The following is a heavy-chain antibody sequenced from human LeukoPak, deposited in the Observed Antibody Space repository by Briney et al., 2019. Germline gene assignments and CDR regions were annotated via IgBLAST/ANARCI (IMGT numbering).Heavy chain of an antibody. V-gene: IGHV4-39*01. CDR1: GGSISSSSYY. CDR3: ARGEQLWLPNFNY. CDR2: IYYSGST. Sequence: SETLSLTCTVSGGSISSSSYYWGWIRQPPGKGLEWIGSIYYSGSTYYNPSLKSRVTISADTSKNQFSPKLSSVTAADTAVYYCARGEQLWLPNFNYWGQGTLVTVSS. J-gene: IGHJ4*02. D-gene: IGHD5-18*01.